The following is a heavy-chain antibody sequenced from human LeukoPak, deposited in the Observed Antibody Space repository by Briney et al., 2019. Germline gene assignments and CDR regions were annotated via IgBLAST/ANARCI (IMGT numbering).Heavy chain of an antibody. J-gene: IGHJ4*02. D-gene: IGHD3-10*01. CDR1: GYTFTSYA. Sequence: ASVKDSCKASGYTFTSYAMHWVRHATGPRLEWMGWINAGNGNTKYSQKFQGRVTITRDTSAITAYMELSSLRSEDTAVYYCARDVDGSGVFDYWGQGTLVPVSS. V-gene: IGHV1-3*01. CDR2: INAGNGNT. CDR3: ARDVDGSGVFDY.